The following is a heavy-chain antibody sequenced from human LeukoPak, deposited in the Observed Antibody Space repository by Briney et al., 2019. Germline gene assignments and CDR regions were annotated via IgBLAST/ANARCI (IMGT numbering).Heavy chain of an antibody. J-gene: IGHJ6*02. V-gene: IGHV1-8*01. Sequence: ASVKVSCKASGYTFTSYDINWVRQATGQGLEWMGWMNPNSGNTGYAQKFQGRVTITRNTSISTAYMELSSLRSEDTAVYYCARGVSSTNNYYYGMDVWGQGTTVTVSS. CDR2: MNPNSGNT. CDR3: ARGVSSTNNYYYGMDV. CDR1: GYTFTSYD. D-gene: IGHD2-2*01.